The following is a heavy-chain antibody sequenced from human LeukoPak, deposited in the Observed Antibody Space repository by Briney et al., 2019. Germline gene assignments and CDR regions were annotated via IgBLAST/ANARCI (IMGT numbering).Heavy chain of an antibody. Sequence: SETLSLTCSVSGASLSSRTSYWGWIRQPPGKGLEWIGEIDHLGRTNYNPSLKSRVGISIDTSKNQFSLKMTSVTAADTAVYFCARPQHCSATTCSGPLRYWGQGNLVLVSS. V-gene: IGHV4-39*07. D-gene: IGHD2-2*01. CDR1: GASLSSRTSY. CDR3: ARPQHCSATTCSGPLRY. J-gene: IGHJ4*03. CDR2: IDHLGRT.